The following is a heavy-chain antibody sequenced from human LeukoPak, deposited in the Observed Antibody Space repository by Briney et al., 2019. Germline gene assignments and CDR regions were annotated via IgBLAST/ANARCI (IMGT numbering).Heavy chain of an antibody. CDR2: IRYDGSNK. J-gene: IGHJ4*02. Sequence: GGYLRLSCAASGFTFSSYGMHWVRQAPGKGLEWVAVIRYDGSNKYYADSVKGRFTISRDNSKNTLYLQMNSLRAEDTAVYYCAKDRRIAVAGFTFDYWGQGTLVTVSS. CDR3: AKDRRIAVAGFTFDY. CDR1: GFTFSSYG. V-gene: IGHV3-33*06. D-gene: IGHD6-19*01.